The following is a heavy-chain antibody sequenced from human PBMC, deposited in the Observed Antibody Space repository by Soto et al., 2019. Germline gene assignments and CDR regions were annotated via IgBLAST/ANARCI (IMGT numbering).Heavy chain of an antibody. CDR3: AASTSGIYSDFDY. Sequence: SQTLSLTCAISGDSVSSNSAAWNWIRQCPSRGLEWLGRTYYRSKWYRDYAVSVKSRITINPDTSNNQSSLQLNSVTPEDTAIYYCAASTSGIYSDFDYWGQGTLVTVSS. CDR2: TYYRSKWYR. D-gene: IGHD1-26*01. J-gene: IGHJ4*02. CDR1: GDSVSSNSAA. V-gene: IGHV6-1*01.